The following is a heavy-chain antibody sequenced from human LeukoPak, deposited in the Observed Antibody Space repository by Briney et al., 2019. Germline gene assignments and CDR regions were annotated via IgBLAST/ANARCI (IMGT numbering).Heavy chain of an antibody. Sequence: GSSVKVSGKASEGTFSSYAVRWVRQAPGHGLGWMGGINPIFGTANYAPKFKGRVTITADKFTSTAYMEMSSLRSKDSAVYYCARGSALSYDILTGYGYYGMDVWGKGTTVTVSS. CDR2: INPIFGTA. J-gene: IGHJ6*04. D-gene: IGHD3-9*01. V-gene: IGHV1-69*06. CDR3: ARGSALSYDILTGYGYYGMDV. CDR1: EGTFSSYA.